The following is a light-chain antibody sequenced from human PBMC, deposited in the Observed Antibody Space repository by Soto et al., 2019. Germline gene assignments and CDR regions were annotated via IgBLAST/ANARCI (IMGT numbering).Light chain of an antibody. Sequence: EIVLTQSPGTLSLSPGERATLSCRASQSVSNNYLAWYQQRPVQAPRLLIHYSSTRATDVPARFSGSGSGTNFTLTISRLEPEDFAVYYCRQYGTSLGFPVGGGTKVDI. J-gene: IGKJ4*01. CDR1: QSVSNNY. V-gene: IGKV3-20*01. CDR2: YSS. CDR3: RQYGTSLGFP.